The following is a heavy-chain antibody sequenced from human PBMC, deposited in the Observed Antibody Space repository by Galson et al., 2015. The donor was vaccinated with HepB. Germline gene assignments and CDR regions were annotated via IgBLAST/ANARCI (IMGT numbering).Heavy chain of an antibody. Sequence: SLRLSCAASGFTFSSYWMSWVRQAPGKGLEWVANIKQDGSEKYYVDSVKGRFTISRDNAKNSLYLQMNSLRAEDTAVYYCARDSGGKYYDYVWGSYHYYYYGMDVWGQGTTVTVSS. CDR2: IKQDGSEK. J-gene: IGHJ6*02. V-gene: IGHV3-7*01. CDR1: GFTFSSYW. D-gene: IGHD3-16*02. CDR3: ARDSGGKYYDYVWGSYHYYYYGMDV.